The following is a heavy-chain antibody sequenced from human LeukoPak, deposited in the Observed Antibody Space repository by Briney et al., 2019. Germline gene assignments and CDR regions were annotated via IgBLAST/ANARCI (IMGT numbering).Heavy chain of an antibody. D-gene: IGHD3-22*01. CDR2: ISGSGGST. J-gene: IGHJ4*02. CDR3: AKDRAYYSDSSGYYLVRAYDY. Sequence: GGSLRLSCAASELSFKTYSMNWLRQAPGKGLEWVSGISGSGGSTFYADSVKGRFTISRDNSKNTLYLQMNSLRAEDTAVYYCAKDRAYYSDSSGYYLVRAYDYWGQGTLVTVSS. V-gene: IGHV3-23*01. CDR1: ELSFKTYS.